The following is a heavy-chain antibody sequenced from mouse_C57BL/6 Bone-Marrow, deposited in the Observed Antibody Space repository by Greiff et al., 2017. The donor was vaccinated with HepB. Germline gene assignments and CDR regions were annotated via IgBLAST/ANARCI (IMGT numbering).Heavy chain of an antibody. CDR1: GYTFTSYW. V-gene: IGHV1-69*01. CDR3: ARGRYYFRDYAMDY. D-gene: IGHD1-1*01. CDR2: IDPSDSYT. Sequence: VQLQQPGAELVMPGASVKLSCKASGYTFTSYWMHWVKQRPGQGLEWIGEIDPSDSYTNYNQKFKGKSTLTVDKSSITAYMQLSSLTSEDSAVYYYARGRYYFRDYAMDYWGQGTSVTVSS. J-gene: IGHJ4*01.